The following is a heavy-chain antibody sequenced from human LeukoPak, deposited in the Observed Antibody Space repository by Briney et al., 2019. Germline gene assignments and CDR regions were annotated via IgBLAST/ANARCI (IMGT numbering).Heavy chain of an antibody. CDR3: ARGDGYCSSTSCLHGYYHYYMDV. Sequence: ASVKVSCKASGYTFTSYDINWVRQATGQGLEWMGWMNPNSGNTGYAQKFQGRVTITRNTSISTAYMELSSLRSEDTAVYYCARGDGYCSSTSCLHGYYHYYMDVWGKGTTVTVSS. V-gene: IGHV1-8*03. J-gene: IGHJ6*03. CDR1: GYTFTSYD. D-gene: IGHD2-2*03. CDR2: MNPNSGNT.